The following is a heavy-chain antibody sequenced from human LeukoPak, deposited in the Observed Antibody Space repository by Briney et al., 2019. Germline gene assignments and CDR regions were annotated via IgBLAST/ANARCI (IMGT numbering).Heavy chain of an antibody. V-gene: IGHV4-59*01. D-gene: IGHD3-22*01. Sequence: SETLSLTCTVSGGSISSYYWSWIRQPPGKGLEWIGYIYYSGSTNYNPSLKSRVTISVDTSKNQFSLKLSSVTAADTAVYYCAKSSGYYLYYFDYWGQGTLVTVSS. CDR3: AKSSGYYLYYFDY. CDR2: IYYSGST. CDR1: GGSISSYY. J-gene: IGHJ4*02.